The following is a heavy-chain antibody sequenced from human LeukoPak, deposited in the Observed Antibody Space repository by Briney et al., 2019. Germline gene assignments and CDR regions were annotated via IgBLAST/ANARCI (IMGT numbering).Heavy chain of an antibody. V-gene: IGHV1-69*13. CDR1: GYIFTDYS. Sequence: GASVRVSCKTSGYIFTDYSLNWVRQAPGQGLEWMGGIIPIFGTANYAQKFQGRVTITADESKSTAYMELSSLRSEDTAVYYCARGSGSYRPFGPNFDYWGQGTLVTVSS. J-gene: IGHJ4*02. D-gene: IGHD3-10*01. CDR2: IIPIFGTA. CDR3: ARGSGSYRPFGPNFDY.